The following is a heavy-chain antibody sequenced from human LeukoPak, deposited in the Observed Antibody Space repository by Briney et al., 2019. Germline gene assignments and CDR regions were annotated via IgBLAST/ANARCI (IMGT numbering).Heavy chain of an antibody. CDR3: AREARDIVAYCGGDCDPPFYYFDY. J-gene: IGHJ4*02. CDR1: GYTFTSYY. CDR2: IIPIFGTA. V-gene: IGHV1-69*05. Sequence: SVKASCKASGYTFTSYYMHWVRQAPGQGLEWMGRIIPIFGTANYAQKFQGRVTITTDESTSTAYMELSSLRSEDTAVYYCAREARDIVAYCGGDCDPPFYYFDYWGQGTLVTVSS. D-gene: IGHD2-21*02.